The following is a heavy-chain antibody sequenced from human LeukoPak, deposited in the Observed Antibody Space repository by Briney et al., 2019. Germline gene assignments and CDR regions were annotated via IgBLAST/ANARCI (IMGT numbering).Heavy chain of an antibody. CDR3: ARGASRAFDI. J-gene: IGHJ3*02. V-gene: IGHV3-7*01. CDR1: GFTFSNYW. CDR2: IKEDGSET. Sequence: GGSLRLSCAVSGFTFSNYWMKWVRQAPGKGLEWVADIKEDGSETHYVDSVKGRFTGSRDNAKNSLYLQMNSLRVEDTAVYYCARGASRAFDIWGQGTMVTVSS.